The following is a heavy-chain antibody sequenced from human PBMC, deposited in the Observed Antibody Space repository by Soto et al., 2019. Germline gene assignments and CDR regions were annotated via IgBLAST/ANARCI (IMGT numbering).Heavy chain of an antibody. Sequence: LRLSCAASGFTFSSYAMSWVRQAPGKGLEWVSAISGSGGSTYYADSVKGRFTISRDNSKNTLYLQMNSLRAEDTAVYYCAKDLITSPGSSGYYCDYWGQGTLVTV. CDR3: AKDLITSPGSSGYYCDY. CDR1: GFTFSSYA. CDR2: ISGSGGST. V-gene: IGHV3-23*01. J-gene: IGHJ4*02. D-gene: IGHD3-22*01.